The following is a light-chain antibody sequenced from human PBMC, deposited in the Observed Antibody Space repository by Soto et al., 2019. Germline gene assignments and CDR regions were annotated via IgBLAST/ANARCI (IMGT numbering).Light chain of an antibody. Sequence: EIVMTQSPATLSVSPGERATLSCRASQSLSSNLAWYQQKPGQAPRLLIYGASTRATGMPARFSGSGSGTEFTLTISSLQSEDVAVYYCQQYNNWPPWTFGQGTKVEIK. CDR2: GAS. CDR1: QSLSSN. V-gene: IGKV3-15*01. J-gene: IGKJ1*01. CDR3: QQYNNWPPWT.